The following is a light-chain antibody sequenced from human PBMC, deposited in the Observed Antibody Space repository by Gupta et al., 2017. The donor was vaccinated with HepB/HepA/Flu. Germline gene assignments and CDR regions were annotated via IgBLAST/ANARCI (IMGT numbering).Light chain of an antibody. Sequence: QSAPTQPPSASGTAGQRVTIACSGSSSKIGSNTVNWYQQLPATAPKLLIYSNNQRPSGVPDRFSGSKSGTSASLAISGLQAEDEADYYCAAWDDSLKGVVFGRGTKLTVL. V-gene: IGLV1-44*01. J-gene: IGLJ2*01. CDR3: AAWDDSLKGVV. CDR2: SNN. CDR1: SSKIGSNT.